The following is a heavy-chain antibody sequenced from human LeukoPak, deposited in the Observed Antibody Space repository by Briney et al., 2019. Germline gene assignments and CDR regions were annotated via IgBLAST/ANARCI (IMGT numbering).Heavy chain of an antibody. CDR2: ISGSGGST. Sequence: PGGSLRLSCAASGFTFSSYGMSWVRQAPGKGLEWVSAISGSGGSTYYADSVRGRFSISRDNAKNTLYLQMNSLRAEDTALYSCARAHVFVRGGWFGVGGR. V-gene: IGHV3-23*01. CDR1: GFTFSSYG. CDR3: ARAHVFVRGGWFGV. D-gene: IGHD3-16*01. J-gene: IGHJ2*01.